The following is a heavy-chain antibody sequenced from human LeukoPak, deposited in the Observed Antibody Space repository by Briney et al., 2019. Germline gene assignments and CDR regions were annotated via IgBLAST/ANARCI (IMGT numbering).Heavy chain of an antibody. D-gene: IGHD3-10*01. J-gene: IGHJ6*03. V-gene: IGHV4-59*01. CDR3: ARDRALLWFGVYYYYYMDV. CDR1: GGSISSYY. Sequence: KPSETLSLTCTVSGGSISSYYWSWIRQPPGKGLEWIGYIYYSGSTNYNPSLKSRVTISVDTSKNQFSLKLSSVTAADTAVYYCARDRALLWFGVYYYYYMDVWGKGTTVTISS. CDR2: IYYSGST.